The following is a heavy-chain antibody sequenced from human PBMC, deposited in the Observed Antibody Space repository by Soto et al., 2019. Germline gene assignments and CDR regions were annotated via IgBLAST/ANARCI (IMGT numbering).Heavy chain of an antibody. D-gene: IGHD4-17*01. V-gene: IGHV4-31*03. CDR2: IYYSGST. CDR1: GGSVNNANYF. CDR3: ARDADYGGSRGGMAV. Sequence: QVRLEESGPGLVKPSETLSLICSVSGGSVNNANYFWNWIRHHPENGLEWIGYIYYSGSTRYNPSFKTRATLSIDTSKNQFSLRLNSVTVADTAVYFCARDADYGGSRGGMAVWGRGTTVTVSS. J-gene: IGHJ6*02.